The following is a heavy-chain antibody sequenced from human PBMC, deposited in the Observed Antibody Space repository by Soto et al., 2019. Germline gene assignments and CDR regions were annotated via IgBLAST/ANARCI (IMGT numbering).Heavy chain of an antibody. V-gene: IGHV1-2*02. J-gene: IGHJ4*02. CDR1: GDTFTANY. CDR2: INPKSGGT. D-gene: IGHD1-26*01. CDR3: ARDLAKGGGSAGFDY. Sequence: ASVKVSCKASGDTFTANYIHCVLQSPLQWFDWMGCINPKSGGTKYPQKFQGRVTMTRDTSLSTVYMTLTRLTSDDTAVYYCARDLAKGGGSAGFDYWGQGTLVTVSS.